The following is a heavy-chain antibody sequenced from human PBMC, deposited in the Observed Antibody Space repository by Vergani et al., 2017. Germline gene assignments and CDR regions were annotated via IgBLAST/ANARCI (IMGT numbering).Heavy chain of an antibody. CDR3: VKDIEEYQLLIYFDY. Sequence: EVQLVESGGGLVQPGGSLRLSCSASGFTFSSYAMHWVRQAPGKGLEYVSAISSNGGSTYYADSVKGRFTISRDNSKNTMYLQMSSLRAEDTAVYYCVKDIEEYQLLIYFDYWGQGTLVTVSS. CDR2: ISSNGGST. D-gene: IGHD2-2*01. V-gene: IGHV3-64D*06. CDR1: GFTFSSYA. J-gene: IGHJ4*02.